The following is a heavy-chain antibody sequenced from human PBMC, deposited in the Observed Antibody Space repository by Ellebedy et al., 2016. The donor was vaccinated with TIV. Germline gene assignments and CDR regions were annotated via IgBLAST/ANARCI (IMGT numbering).Heavy chain of an antibody. J-gene: IGHJ4*02. CDR1: GYNFTSYG. V-gene: IGHV1-46*04. Sequence: ASVKVSCKASGYNFTSYGISWVRQAPGQGLEWMGIINPSGGSTSYAQKLQGRVTMTRDTSTSTVYMELSSLRSEDTAVYYCARDRHNLPDYWGQGTLVTVSS. CDR2: INPSGGST. D-gene: IGHD1-20*01. CDR3: ARDRHNLPDY.